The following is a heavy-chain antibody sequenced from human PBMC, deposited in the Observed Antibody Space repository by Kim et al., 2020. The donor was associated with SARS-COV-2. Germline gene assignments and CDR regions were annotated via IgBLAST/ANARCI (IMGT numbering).Heavy chain of an antibody. V-gene: IGHV4-31*03. J-gene: IGHJ3*02. D-gene: IGHD3-9*01. CDR1: GGSISSGGYY. Sequence: SETLSLTCTVSGGSISSGGYYWSWIRQHPGKGLEWIGYIYYSGSTYYNPSLKSRVTISVDTSKNQFSLKLSSVTAADTAVYYCARDRYYDILTGPNDAFVIWGQGTMVTVSS. CDR2: IYYSGST. CDR3: ARDRYYDILTGPNDAFVI.